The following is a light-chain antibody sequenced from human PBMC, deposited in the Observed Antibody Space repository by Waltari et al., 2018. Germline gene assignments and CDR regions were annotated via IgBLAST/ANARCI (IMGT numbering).Light chain of an antibody. CDR3: QQGYSGPLT. Sequence: DIQMTQSPSSLAASAGDSVAITCRADQSIANYLSWYQQKPGQAPRLLIYGSYNLQDRVPSGFSGSGSGADYTITISSLQREDFATYYCQQGYSGPLTFGQGTKVEIK. V-gene: IGKV1-39*01. J-gene: IGKJ1*01. CDR2: GSY. CDR1: QSIANY.